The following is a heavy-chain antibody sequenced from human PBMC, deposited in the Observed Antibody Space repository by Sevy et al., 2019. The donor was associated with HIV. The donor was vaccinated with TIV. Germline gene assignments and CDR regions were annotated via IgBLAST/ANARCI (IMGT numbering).Heavy chain of an antibody. CDR3: AKDLRRVAGTGMDF. CDR1: GFSFSSFA. V-gene: IGHV3-30*18. Sequence: GGSLRLSCLTSGFSFSSFALHWVRQPPGKGLEWVAMFSYDGDETYYADSVKGRFTVSRDISTNSVSLEMNRRRGEDTAVYYCAKDLRRVAGTGMDFWGQGTLVTVSS. CDR2: FSYDGDET. J-gene: IGHJ4*02. D-gene: IGHD1-1*01.